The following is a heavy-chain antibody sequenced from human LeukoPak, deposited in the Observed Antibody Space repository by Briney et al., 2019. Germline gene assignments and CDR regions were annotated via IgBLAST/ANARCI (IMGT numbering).Heavy chain of an antibody. V-gene: IGHV3-11*06. Sequence: GGSLRLSCAASGFTFSDYYMSWIRQAPGKGLEWVSYISSSSSYTNYADSVKGRFTISRDNAKNSLYLQMNSLRAEDTAVYYCARDTGGYSYGYPDCWGQGTLVTVSS. CDR2: ISSSSSYT. J-gene: IGHJ4*02. CDR1: GFTFSDYY. D-gene: IGHD5-18*01. CDR3: ARDTGGYSYGYPDC.